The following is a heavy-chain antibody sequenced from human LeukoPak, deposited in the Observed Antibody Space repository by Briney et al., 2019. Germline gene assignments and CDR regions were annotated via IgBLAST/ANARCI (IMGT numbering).Heavy chain of an antibody. D-gene: IGHD1-14*01. J-gene: IGHJ4*02. CDR3: AKILPVGSYFDY. Sequence: PGRSLRLSCAASGFTFSSYGMHWVRQAPGKGLEWVAVISYDGSNKYYADSVKGRFTISRDNSKSTLYLQMNSLRAEDTAVYYCAKILPVGSYFDYWGQGTLVTVSS. V-gene: IGHV3-30*18. CDR1: GFTFSSYG. CDR2: ISYDGSNK.